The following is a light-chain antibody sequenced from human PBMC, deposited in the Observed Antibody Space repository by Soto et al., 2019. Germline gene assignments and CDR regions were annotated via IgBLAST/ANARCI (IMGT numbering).Light chain of an antibody. V-gene: IGLV2-14*01. Sequence: QSALTQPASVSGSPGQSITISCTGTSSDVGGYNYVSWYQQHPGKVPKLMIYDVSNRPSGVSDRFSGSKSGNTASLTISGLQAEDVADYYCSSYTSSSTRVFGGGTKLTVL. CDR1: SSDVGGYNY. J-gene: IGLJ2*01. CDR2: DVS. CDR3: SSYTSSSTRV.